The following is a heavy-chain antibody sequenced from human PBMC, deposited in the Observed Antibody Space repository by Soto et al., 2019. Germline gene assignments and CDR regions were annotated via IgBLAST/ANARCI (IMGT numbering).Heavy chain of an antibody. CDR1: GGSINRGEYY. CDR2: IFYNGNT. CDR3: ARDLRGGSYGMDV. V-gene: IGHV4-31*03. D-gene: IGHD3-10*01. Sequence: QVQLQESDPGLVKPSQTLSLTCTLSGGSINRGEYYWSWIRQHPGKGQEWIGYIFYNGNTYYNPSPKSRVTISVDTSKTPSSLKLSSVTAADTAVYCCARDLRGGSYGMDVWGQGTTVTVSS. J-gene: IGHJ6*02.